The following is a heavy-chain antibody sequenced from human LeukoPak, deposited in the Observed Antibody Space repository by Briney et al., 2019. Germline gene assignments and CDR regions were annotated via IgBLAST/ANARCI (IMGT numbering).Heavy chain of an antibody. V-gene: IGHV3-30*02. CDR2: IRYDGSNK. Sequence: GGSLRLSCAASGFTFSSYGMHWVRQAPGKGLEWVAFIRYDGSNKYYADSVKGRFTISRDNSKNTLYLQMNSLRDEDTAVYYCTRLNRGSFRFDYWGQGTLVTVSS. J-gene: IGHJ4*02. CDR3: TRLNRGSFRFDY. CDR1: GFTFSSYG. D-gene: IGHD1-26*01.